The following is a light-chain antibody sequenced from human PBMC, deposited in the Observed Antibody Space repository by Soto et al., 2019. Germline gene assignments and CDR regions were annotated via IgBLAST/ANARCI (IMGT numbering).Light chain of an antibody. CDR3: SSYTSTRTRVL. V-gene: IGLV2-14*02. CDR1: ISDVGSYNL. CDR2: EAT. J-gene: IGLJ2*01. Sequence: QSALTQPASVSGSPGQSITISCTGTISDVGSYNLVSWYQQHPGQAPKLIIFEATKRPSGVSNRFSGSKSGNTASLTISGLQAEDEADYYCSSYTSTRTRVLFGGGTKLTVL.